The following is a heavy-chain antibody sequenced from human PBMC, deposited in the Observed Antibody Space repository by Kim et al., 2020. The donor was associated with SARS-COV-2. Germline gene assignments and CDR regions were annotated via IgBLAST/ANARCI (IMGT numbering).Heavy chain of an antibody. CDR3: ARETGYSSGYYYYYYGMDV. V-gene: IGHV3-7*03. CDR1: GFTFSSYW. Sequence: GGSLRLSCAASGFTFSSYWMSWVRQAPGKGLEWVANIKQDGSEKYYVDSVKGRFTISRDNAKNSLYLQMNSLRAEDTAVYYCARETGYSSGYYYYYYGMDVWGQGTTVTVSS. D-gene: IGHD6-19*01. J-gene: IGHJ6*02. CDR2: IKQDGSEK.